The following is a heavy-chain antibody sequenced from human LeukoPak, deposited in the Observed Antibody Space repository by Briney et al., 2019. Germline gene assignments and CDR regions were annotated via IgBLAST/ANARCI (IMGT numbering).Heavy chain of an antibody. J-gene: IGHJ6*02. Sequence: SLRLSYAASGFSFSGYDMTWIRQAPGKRLEWVSYIGSSGSAIYYADSVKGRFTISRDNAKNSLYLQMNSLRADDTAVYYCATEGSSYGMDVWGQGTTVTVSS. V-gene: IGHV3-11*01. CDR2: IGSSGSAI. CDR3: ATEGSSYGMDV. D-gene: IGHD6-6*01. CDR1: GFSFSGYD.